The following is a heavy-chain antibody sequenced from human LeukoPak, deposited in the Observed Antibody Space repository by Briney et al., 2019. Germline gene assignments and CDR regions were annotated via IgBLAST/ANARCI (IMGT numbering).Heavy chain of an antibody. CDR3: ARDLGSGIAEPFDH. D-gene: IGHD6-13*01. J-gene: IGHJ4*02. V-gene: IGHV1-24*01. CDR1: GYTLTELS. CDR2: FDPEDGET. Sequence: ASVKVSCKVSGYTLTELSMHWVRQAPGKGLEWMGGFDPEDGETIYAQKFQGRVTMTEDTSTDTAYMELSSLRSEDTAVYYCARDLGSGIAEPFDHWGQGTLVTVSS.